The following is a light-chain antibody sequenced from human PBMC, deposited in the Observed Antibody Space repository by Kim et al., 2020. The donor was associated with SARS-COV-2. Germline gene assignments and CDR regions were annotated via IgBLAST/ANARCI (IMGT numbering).Light chain of an antibody. Sequence: DIQMTQSPSTLSASVGDRVAITCRASENIEIWLAWYQVKPGKAPKVLIYKASALESGVSSRFSGSGSGTEFTLTINSLQPEDFATYYCQQDKSLYTFGQGTKLEI. CDR1: ENIEIW. V-gene: IGKV1-5*03. CDR2: KAS. J-gene: IGKJ2*01. CDR3: QQDKSLYT.